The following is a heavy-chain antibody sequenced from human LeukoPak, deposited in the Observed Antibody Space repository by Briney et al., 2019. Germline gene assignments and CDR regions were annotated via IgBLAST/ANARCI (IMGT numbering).Heavy chain of an antibody. Sequence: ASVKVSCKASGYTFTGYYMHWVRQAPGQGLEWMGWINPNSGGTNYAQKFQGRVTMTRDTSISTAYMELSRPRSDDTAVYYCARSPVRVPAAIYYFDYWGQGTLVTVSS. CDR2: INPNSGGT. CDR1: GYTFTGYY. J-gene: IGHJ4*02. CDR3: ARSPVRVPAAIYYFDY. V-gene: IGHV1-2*02. D-gene: IGHD2-2*01.